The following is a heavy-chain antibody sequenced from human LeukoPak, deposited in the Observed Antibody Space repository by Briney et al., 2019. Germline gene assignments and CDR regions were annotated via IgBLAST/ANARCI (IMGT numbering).Heavy chain of an antibody. CDR3: ARDLRLGYCSGNSCYSS. V-gene: IGHV3-48*03. J-gene: IGHJ5*02. D-gene: IGHD2-15*01. Sequence: GGSLRLSCAASGFTFSSYEMNWVRQAPGKGLDWVSYISSSGGTIYHADSVKGRFSISRDNAKNSLYLQMNSLRAEDTAVYYCARDLRLGYCSGNSCYSSWGQGTLVTVSS. CDR1: GFTFSSYE. CDR2: ISSSGGTI.